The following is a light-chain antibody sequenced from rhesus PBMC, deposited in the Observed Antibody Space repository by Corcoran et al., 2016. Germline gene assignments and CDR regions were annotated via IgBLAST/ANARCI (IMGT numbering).Light chain of an antibody. Sequence: EIVMTQSPATLSLSPGETATISCRTSQSVSSYLAWYQQKPGQAPRLLIYGASSRATGIPDRFRGSWSGTDFTTTISSLEPEDFAVYDCQETSNLWTFGQGTKVEIK. CDR3: QETSNLWT. CDR2: GAS. J-gene: IGKJ1*01. CDR1: QSVSSY. V-gene: IGKV3-31*02.